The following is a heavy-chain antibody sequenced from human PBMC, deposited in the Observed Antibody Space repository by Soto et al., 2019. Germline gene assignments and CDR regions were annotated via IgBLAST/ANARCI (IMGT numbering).Heavy chain of an antibody. CDR1: GYTFTSYY. CDR3: ARVGYHCSGGSCYSGAYYFDY. CDR2: INPSGGST. D-gene: IGHD2-15*01. J-gene: IGHJ4*02. Sequence: ASVKVSCKASGYTFTSYYMHWVRQAPGQGLEWMGIINPSGGSTSYAQKFQGRVTMTRDTSTSTVYMELSSLRSEDTAVYYCARVGYHCSGGSCYSGAYYFDYWGQGTLVTVSS. V-gene: IGHV1-46*01.